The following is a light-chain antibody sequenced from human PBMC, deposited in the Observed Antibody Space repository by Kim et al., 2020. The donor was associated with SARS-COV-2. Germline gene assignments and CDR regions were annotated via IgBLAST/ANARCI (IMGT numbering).Light chain of an antibody. CDR2: GND. CDR1: SLRRYY. V-gene: IGLV3-19*01. J-gene: IGLJ1*01. CDR3: NLRDSTSSHFV. Sequence: SSELTQDPTVSVALGQTVRITCQGDSLRRYYASWYQQKPGQAPVLVIYGNDNRPSGIPDRFSGSSSGNTASLTITGAQAEDEADYYCNLRDSTSSHFVFGTGTKVTVL.